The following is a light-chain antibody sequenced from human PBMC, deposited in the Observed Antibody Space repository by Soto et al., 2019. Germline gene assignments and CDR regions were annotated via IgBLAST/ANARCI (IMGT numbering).Light chain of an antibody. V-gene: IGKV3-15*01. J-gene: IGKJ5*01. CDR2: GAS. CDR1: QSVSSN. CDR3: QRYNAWPIT. Sequence: EIVMTQSPATLSVSPGDRATLSCRAGQSVSSNLAWYQQKPGQAPRLLIYGASTRATGIPARFSGSGSGTEFTLTICSLQSEDFAVYYCQRYNAWPITFGQGTRLDIK.